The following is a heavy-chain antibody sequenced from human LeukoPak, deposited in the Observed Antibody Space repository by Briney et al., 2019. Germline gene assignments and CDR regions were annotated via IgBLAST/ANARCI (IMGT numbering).Heavy chain of an antibody. CDR3: ARANPADFNL. CDR1: GFTFSSYA. D-gene: IGHD1-14*01. J-gene: IGHJ2*01. CDR2: ISGSGVAT. V-gene: IGHV3-23*01. Sequence: GGSLRLSCVASGFTFSSYAMSWVRQAPGKGLEWVSAISGSGVATHYAGSVKGRFSISRDNSKNTLYLQMNSLRDDDTAVYYCARANPADFNLWGRGTLVTVSS.